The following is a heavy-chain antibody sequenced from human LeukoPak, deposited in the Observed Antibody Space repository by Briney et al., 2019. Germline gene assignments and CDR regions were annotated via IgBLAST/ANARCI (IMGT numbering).Heavy chain of an antibody. CDR2: IYTSGST. CDR1: GGSISSYY. Sequence: SETLSLTCTVSGGSISSYYRSWIRQPAGKGLEWIGRIYTSGSTNYNPSLKSRVTMSVDTSKNQFSLKLSSVTAADTAVYYCAREVVVTIFGVVIGGYYMDVWGKGTTVTVSS. J-gene: IGHJ6*03. CDR3: AREVVVTIFGVVIGGYYMDV. V-gene: IGHV4-4*07. D-gene: IGHD3-3*01.